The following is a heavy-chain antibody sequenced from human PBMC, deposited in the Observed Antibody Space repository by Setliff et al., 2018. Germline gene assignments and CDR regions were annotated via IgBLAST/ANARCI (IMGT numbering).Heavy chain of an antibody. CDR1: GDSMSGAS. Sequence: SETLSLTCTVSGDSMSGASIWSWFRQPAGKELEWIGQIYTSWSTNYNPSLKSRVSMSLDTSKNQFSLKLRSVTAADTAVYYCARGRGSGGNPLWYWGQGTLVTVSS. D-gene: IGHD2-15*01. CDR3: ARGRGSGGNPLWY. CDR2: IYTSWST. J-gene: IGHJ4*02. V-gene: IGHV4-4*07.